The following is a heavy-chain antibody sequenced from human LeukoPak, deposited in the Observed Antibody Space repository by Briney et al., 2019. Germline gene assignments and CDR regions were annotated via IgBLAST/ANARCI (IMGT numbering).Heavy chain of an antibody. J-gene: IGHJ6*02. CDR1: GFTFSDYY. Sequence: GGSLRLSCAASGFTFSDYYMSWIRQAPGKGLEWVSYISSSGSTIYYADSVKGRFTISRDNAKNSLYLQMNSLRAEDTAVYYCAKDKGVYGDYYYGMDVWGQGTTVTVSS. V-gene: IGHV3-11*04. CDR2: ISSSGSTI. CDR3: AKDKGVYGDYYYGMDV. D-gene: IGHD4-17*01.